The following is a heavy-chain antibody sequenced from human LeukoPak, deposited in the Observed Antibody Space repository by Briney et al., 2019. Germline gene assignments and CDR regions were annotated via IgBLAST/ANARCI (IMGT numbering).Heavy chain of an antibody. CDR1: GLTFSTSG. V-gene: IGHV3-21*06. D-gene: IGHD1-14*01. CDR2: IGPTGSDR. CDR3: ATETNGRHYDY. J-gene: IGHJ4*02. Sequence: GGSLRLSCTAYGLTFSTSGFNWVRQAPGKGLEWVASIGPTGSDRYHADSIKGRFTISRDNADNFLYLQMNSLRAEDTAVYYCATETNGRHYDYWGQGTLLTVSS.